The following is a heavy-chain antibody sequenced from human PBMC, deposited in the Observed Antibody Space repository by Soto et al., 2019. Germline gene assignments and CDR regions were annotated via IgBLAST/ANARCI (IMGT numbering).Heavy chain of an antibody. V-gene: IGHV3-23*01. J-gene: IGHJ5*02. CDR2: VTGGGSGS. CDR3: ARDHAGYSAGVS. CDR1: GFTFTNYA. Sequence: VQLLESGGGLVQPGGSLRLSRASSGFTFTNYAMSWDRQAPGKGPEWVSIVTGGGSGSRYADSVKGRFTISRDNSKNTVYLQMNSLRAEDTARYYCARDHAGYSAGVSWGQGTLVTVSS. D-gene: IGHD5-18*01.